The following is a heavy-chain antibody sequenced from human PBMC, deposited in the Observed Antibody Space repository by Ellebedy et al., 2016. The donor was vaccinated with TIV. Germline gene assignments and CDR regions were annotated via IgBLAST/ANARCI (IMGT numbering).Heavy chain of an antibody. CDR1: GYSFIAYF. J-gene: IGHJ4*02. V-gene: IGHV1-2*02. CDR3: ARDLTTFGLLIRTLDY. CDR2: INPNSGAA. D-gene: IGHD3-3*01. Sequence: ASVKVSXXASGYSFIAYFIHWVRQAPGQGPEWMGRINPNSGAATFAQRFQVRVTMTRDTSISTAYMELSSLKSDDTAVYYCARDLTTFGLLIRTLDYWGQGTLVTVSS.